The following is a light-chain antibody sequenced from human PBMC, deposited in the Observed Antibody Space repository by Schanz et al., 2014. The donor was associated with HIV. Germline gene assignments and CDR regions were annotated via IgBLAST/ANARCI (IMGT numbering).Light chain of an antibody. CDR2: DVN. Sequence: QSALTQPASVSGSPGQSIAISCTGTSSDVGGYKYPSWFQQHPGKAPQLMVYDVNNRPSGVSNRFSGSKSGNTASLTISGLQAEDEAEYFCSSYTGTTTLVFGGGTKLTVL. J-gene: IGLJ3*02. V-gene: IGLV2-14*03. CDR3: SSYTGTTTLV. CDR1: SSDVGGYKY.